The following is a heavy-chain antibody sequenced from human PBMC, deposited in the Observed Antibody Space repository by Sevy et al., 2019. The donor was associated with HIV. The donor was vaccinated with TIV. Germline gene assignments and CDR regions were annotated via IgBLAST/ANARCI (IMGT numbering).Heavy chain of an antibody. V-gene: IGHV3-7*03. CDR2: IKQDGSEK. CDR3: ARVPYCGGDCYLNWFDP. Sequence: GGSLRLSCAASGFTFSSYWMSWVRQAPGKGLEWVANIKQDGSEKYYVDSVKGRFTISRDNAKNSLYLQMNSLRAEDTAVYYCARVPYCGGDCYLNWFDPWRQGTLVTVSS. J-gene: IGHJ5*02. D-gene: IGHD2-21*01. CDR1: GFTFSSYW.